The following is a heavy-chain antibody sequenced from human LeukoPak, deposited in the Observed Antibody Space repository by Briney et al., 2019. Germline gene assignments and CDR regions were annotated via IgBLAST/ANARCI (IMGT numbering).Heavy chain of an antibody. J-gene: IGHJ4*02. Sequence: PSETLSLTCTVSGGSISSSSYYWGWIRQPPGKGLEWVSAISGSGGSTYYADSVKGRFTISRDNSKNTLYLQMNSLRAEDTAVYYCAKRAGTSGAEHYHVGFDYWGQGTLVTVSS. D-gene: IGHD1-1*01. CDR2: ISGSGGST. CDR3: AKRAGTSGAEHYHVGFDY. CDR1: GGSISSSSYY. V-gene: IGHV3-23*01.